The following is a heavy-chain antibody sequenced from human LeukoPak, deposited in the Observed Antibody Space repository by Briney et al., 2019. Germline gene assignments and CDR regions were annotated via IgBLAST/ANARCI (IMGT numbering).Heavy chain of an antibody. Sequence: SETLSLTCTVSGGSFSSSSYYWGWIRQPPGKGVEWIGSFYYSGGTYYNPSLKSRVTISVDTSKNQLSLKVYSVTAADTAVYYCARDYGSGSYFDYWGQGTLVTVSS. D-gene: IGHD3-10*01. V-gene: IGHV4-39*02. CDR3: ARDYGSGSYFDY. CDR2: FYYSGGT. CDR1: GGSFSSSSYY. J-gene: IGHJ4*02.